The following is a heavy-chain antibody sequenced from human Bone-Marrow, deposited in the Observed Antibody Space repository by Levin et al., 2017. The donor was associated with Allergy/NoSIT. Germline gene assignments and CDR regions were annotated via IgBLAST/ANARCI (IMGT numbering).Heavy chain of an antibody. D-gene: IGHD3-22*01. CDR3: AKVVGSGYYDSSGYYDDF. Sequence: GESLKISCAASGFTFSGFGMSWVRQAPGKGLEWVSAISGSGGTTYYADSVKGRFTISRDNSKNTLVLQMNSLRAEDTAVYYCAKVVGSGYYDSSGYYDDFWGQGTLVTVSS. CDR1: GFTFSGFG. J-gene: IGHJ4*02. V-gene: IGHV3-23*01. CDR2: ISGSGGTT.